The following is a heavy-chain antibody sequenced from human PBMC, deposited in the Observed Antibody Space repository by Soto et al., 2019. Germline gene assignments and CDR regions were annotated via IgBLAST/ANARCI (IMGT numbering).Heavy chain of an antibody. Sequence: SETLSLTCTVSGGSISSGGYYWSWIRQHPGKGLEWIGYIYYSGSTYYNPSLKSRVTISIDTSKNQFSLKLSSVTAADTAVYYCARDRGTAMVPPDYYYYYYGMDVWGQGTTVTVSS. CDR2: IYYSGST. J-gene: IGHJ6*02. D-gene: IGHD5-18*01. CDR1: GGSISSGGYY. CDR3: ARDRGTAMVPPDYYYYYYGMDV. V-gene: IGHV4-31*03.